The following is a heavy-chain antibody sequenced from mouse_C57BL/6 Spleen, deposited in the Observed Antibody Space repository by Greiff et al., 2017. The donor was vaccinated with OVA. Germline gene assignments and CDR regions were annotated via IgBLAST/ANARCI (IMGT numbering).Heavy chain of an antibody. Sequence: VKLMESGPGLVAPSQSLSITCTVSGFSLTSYGVHWVRQPPGKGLEWLVVIWSDGSTTYNSALKSRLSISKDNSKSQVFLTMNSRQTDDTAMYYRARQSHYSNYDYFDYWGQGTTLTVSS. CDR2: IWSDGST. D-gene: IGHD2-5*01. CDR3: ARQSHYSNYDYFDY. CDR1: GFSLTSYG. J-gene: IGHJ2*01. V-gene: IGHV2-6-1*01.